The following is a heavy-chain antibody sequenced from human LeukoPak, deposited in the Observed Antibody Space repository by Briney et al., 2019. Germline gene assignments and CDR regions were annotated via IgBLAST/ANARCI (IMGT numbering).Heavy chain of an antibody. Sequence: KPGGSLRLSCAASGFPFSDYYMSWIRQAPGEGLDWVAYLSGSGSDIYYADSVKGRFTISRDNAKNSLHLQMNSLRAEDTAVYYCARGFDCSSTSCSCMDVWGQGTTVTVSS. CDR3: ARGFDCSSTSCSCMDV. CDR2: LSGSGSDI. CDR1: GFPFSDYY. V-gene: IGHV3-11*01. D-gene: IGHD2-2*01. J-gene: IGHJ6*02.